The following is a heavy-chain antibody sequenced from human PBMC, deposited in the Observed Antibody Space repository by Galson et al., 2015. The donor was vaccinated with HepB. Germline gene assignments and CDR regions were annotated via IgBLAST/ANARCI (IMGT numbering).Heavy chain of an antibody. CDR1: GGSFSGYY. J-gene: IGHJ4*02. D-gene: IGHD6-6*01. CDR3: ARVRAARGLVY. Sequence: LSLTCAVYGGSFSGYYWSWIRQPPGKGLEWIGEINHSGSTNYNPSLKSRVTISVDTSKNQFSLKLSSVTAADTAVYYCARVRAARGLVYWGQGTLVTVSS. V-gene: IGHV4-34*01. CDR2: INHSGST.